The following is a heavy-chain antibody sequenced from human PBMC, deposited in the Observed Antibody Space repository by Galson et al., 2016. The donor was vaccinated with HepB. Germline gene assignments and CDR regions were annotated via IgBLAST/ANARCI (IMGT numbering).Heavy chain of an antibody. Sequence: SLRLSCAASGFTFSDHHMDWVRQAPGKGLEWVGRIRNKANSYTTDYAASVKGRFTISRADSNNSLYLQMNSLKTEDTAMYYCARFLRVAAGGNVSPYGMDVWGKGTTVTVSS. V-gene: IGHV3-72*01. D-gene: IGHD2-15*01. CDR1: GFTFSDHH. CDR3: ARFLRVAAGGNVSPYGMDV. J-gene: IGHJ6*04. CDR2: IRNKANSYTT.